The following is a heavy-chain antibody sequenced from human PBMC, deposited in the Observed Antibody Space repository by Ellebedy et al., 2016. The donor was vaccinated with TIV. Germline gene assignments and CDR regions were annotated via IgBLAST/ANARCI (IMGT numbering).Heavy chain of an antibody. CDR3: ARRGSYGDYAVQVNSWFDT. Sequence: GESLKISCAASGFSFRSYWMSWVRQAPGKGLEWVANIYQDGSDQYYVDSEKGRFTISRDNANKSLFLQMNSLRVEDTAVYYCARRGSYGDYAVQVNSWFDTWGQGTLVTVSS. CDR1: GFSFRSYW. J-gene: IGHJ5*02. CDR2: IYQDGSDQ. D-gene: IGHD4-17*01. V-gene: IGHV3-7*01.